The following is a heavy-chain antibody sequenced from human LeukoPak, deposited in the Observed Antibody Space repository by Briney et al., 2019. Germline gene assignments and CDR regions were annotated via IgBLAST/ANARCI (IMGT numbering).Heavy chain of an antibody. Sequence: GGSLRLSCSASGFTFSSYWMHWVRQGSGKGLVWVARIDGDGSDPILADSVKGRFTISRDNAKNTLYLQMNSLRADDTGVYYCARVAHDYDVDSWGQGTLVTVSS. V-gene: IGHV3-74*01. J-gene: IGHJ5*01. CDR1: GFTFSSYW. CDR3: ARVAHDYDVDS. CDR2: IDGDGSDP. D-gene: IGHD4-17*01.